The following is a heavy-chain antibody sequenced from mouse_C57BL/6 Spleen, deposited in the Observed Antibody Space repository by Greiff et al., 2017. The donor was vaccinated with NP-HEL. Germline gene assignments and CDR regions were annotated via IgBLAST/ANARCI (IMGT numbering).Heavy chain of an antibody. D-gene: IGHD2-4*01. Sequence: EVKLMESGAELVRPGASVKLSCTASGFNIKDYYMHWVKQRPEQGLEWIGRIDPEDGDTEYAPKFQGKATMTADTSSNTAYLQLSSLTSEDTAVYYCTRYDYDERYFDVWGTGTTVTVSS. CDR3: TRYDYDERYFDV. V-gene: IGHV14-1*01. CDR2: IDPEDGDT. J-gene: IGHJ1*03. CDR1: GFNIKDYY.